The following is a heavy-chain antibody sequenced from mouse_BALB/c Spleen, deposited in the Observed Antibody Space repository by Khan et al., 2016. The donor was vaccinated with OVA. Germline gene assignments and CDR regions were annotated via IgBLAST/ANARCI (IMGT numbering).Heavy chain of an antibody. CDR1: GYTFTSYT. V-gene: IGHV1-4*01. CDR3: VRSGAYYRYDGYFDV. CDR2: INPSNTYT. Sequence: VQLQESGAELARPGASVKMSCKASGYTFTSYTMHWVKQRPGQGLEWIGYINPSNTYTNYNQKFKDKTTLTADKSSNTAYMQLSSLTSEDSAVEYWVRSGAYYRYDGYFDVWGAGTTVTVSS. J-gene: IGHJ1*01. D-gene: IGHD2-14*01.